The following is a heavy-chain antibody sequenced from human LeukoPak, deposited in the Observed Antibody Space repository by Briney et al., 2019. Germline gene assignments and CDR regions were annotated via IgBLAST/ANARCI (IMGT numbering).Heavy chain of an antibody. CDR1: GGSISSGGYY. D-gene: IGHD6-19*01. J-gene: IGHJ4*02. Sequence: SETLSLTCTVSGGSISSGGYYWSWIRQPPGKGLEWNGYIYHSGSTYYNPSLKSRVTISVDRSKNQFSLKLSSVTAADTAVYYCARDTQQWLLPDYWGQGTLVTVSP. CDR3: ARDTQQWLLPDY. V-gene: IGHV4-30-2*01. CDR2: IYHSGST.